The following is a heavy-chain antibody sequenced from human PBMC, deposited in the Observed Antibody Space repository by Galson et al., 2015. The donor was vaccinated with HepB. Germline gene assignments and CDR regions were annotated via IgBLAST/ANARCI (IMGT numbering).Heavy chain of an antibody. V-gene: IGHV3-15*01. J-gene: IGHJ5*02. Sequence: SLRLSCAASGFTFSNAWMSWVRQAPGKGLEWVGRIKSKTDGGTTDYAAPVKGRFTISRDDSKNTLYLQMNSLKTEDTAVCYCTTNSDSSGYRVPWGQGTLVTVSS. CDR2: IKSKTDGGTT. CDR1: GFTFSNAW. D-gene: IGHD3-22*01. CDR3: TTNSDSSGYRVP.